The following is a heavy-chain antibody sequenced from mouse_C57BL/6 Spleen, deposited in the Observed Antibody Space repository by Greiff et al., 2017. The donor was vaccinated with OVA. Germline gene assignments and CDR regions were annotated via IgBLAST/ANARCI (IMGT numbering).Heavy chain of an antibody. Sequence: VQLQQPGAELVKPGASVKLSCKASGYTFTSYWMQWVKQRPGQGLEWIGEIDPSDSFTNYNQKFKGKATLTVDTYSSTAYMQLTSLTSEDSAVYCCAPYSNYDMDDWGKGTSVTVSS. CDR1: GYTFTSYW. CDR2: IDPSDSFT. CDR3: APYSNYDMDD. V-gene: IGHV1-50*01. J-gene: IGHJ4*01. D-gene: IGHD2-5*01.